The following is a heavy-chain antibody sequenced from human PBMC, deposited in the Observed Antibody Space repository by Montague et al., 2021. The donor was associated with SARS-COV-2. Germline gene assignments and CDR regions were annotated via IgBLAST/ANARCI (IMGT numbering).Heavy chain of an antibody. Sequence: SLRLSCAASGFTFRNYWMEWVRQGPGKGLVWVSNVNPDGTRTNYADSAKGRVTIPRDNAKNTLYLQIDSLTADDTAVYYCARGAFSNGLDKWGQGTLVTVSS. CDR1: GFTFRNYW. V-gene: IGHV3-74*01. D-gene: IGHD6-19*01. J-gene: IGHJ4*02. CDR3: ARGAFSNGLDK. CDR2: VNPDGTRT.